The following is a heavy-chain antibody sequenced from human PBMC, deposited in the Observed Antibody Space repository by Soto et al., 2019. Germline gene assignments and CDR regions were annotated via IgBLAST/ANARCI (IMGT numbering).Heavy chain of an antibody. CDR2: ISGSGGST. J-gene: IGHJ6*02. D-gene: IGHD3-3*01. Sequence: EVQLLESGGGLVQPGGSLRLSCAASGFTFSSYAMSWVRQAPGKGLEWVSAISGSGGSTYYADSVKGRFTISRDNSKNTLYLQMNSLRAEDTAVYYCAKDMQTYYDFWSGSQNYGMDVWGQGTTVTVSS. CDR1: GFTFSSYA. CDR3: AKDMQTYYDFWSGSQNYGMDV. V-gene: IGHV3-23*01.